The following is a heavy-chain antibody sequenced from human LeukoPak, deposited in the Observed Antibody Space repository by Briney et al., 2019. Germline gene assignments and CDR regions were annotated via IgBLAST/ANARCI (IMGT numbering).Heavy chain of an antibody. CDR1: GYTFTGYY. J-gene: IGHJ4*02. CDR2: INPNSGGT. CDR3: ARDLYSSSSSADY. D-gene: IGHD6-6*01. V-gene: IGHV1-2*02. Sequence: ASVKVSCKASGYTFTGYYMHWVRQAPGQGLEWMGWINPNSGGTNYAQKFQGRVTMTRDTSISTAYMELSRLRSDDTAVYYCARDLYSSSSSADYWGQGTLVTVSS.